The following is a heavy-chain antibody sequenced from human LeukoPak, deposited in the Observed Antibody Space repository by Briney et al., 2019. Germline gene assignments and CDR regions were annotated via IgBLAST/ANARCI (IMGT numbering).Heavy chain of an antibody. CDR3: ARDDIMITFGGLAGYFDY. Sequence: ASVKVSCKASGYTFTSYGISWVRQAPGQGLEWMGWISAYNGNTNYAQKLQGRVTMTTDTSTSTAYMELRSLRSDDTAVYYCARDDIMITFGGLAGYFDYWGQGTLVTVSS. D-gene: IGHD3-16*01. CDR2: ISAYNGNT. V-gene: IGHV1-18*01. J-gene: IGHJ4*02. CDR1: GYTFTSYG.